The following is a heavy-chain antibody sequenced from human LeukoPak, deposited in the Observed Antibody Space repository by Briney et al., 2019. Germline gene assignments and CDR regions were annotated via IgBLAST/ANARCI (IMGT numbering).Heavy chain of an antibody. CDR3: ARVDTYYDYAWGSYRIPPKYFDY. CDR1: GGSLSSSNW. D-gene: IGHD3-16*01. J-gene: IGHJ4*02. Sequence: SGTLSLTCAVSGGSLSSSNWWSWVRQPPGKGLEWIGEIYHSGSTNYNQSLKSRVTISVDKSKNQFSLKLSSVTAADTAVYYCARVDTYYDYAWGSYRIPPKYFDYWGQGTLVTVSS. CDR2: IYHSGST. V-gene: IGHV4-4*02.